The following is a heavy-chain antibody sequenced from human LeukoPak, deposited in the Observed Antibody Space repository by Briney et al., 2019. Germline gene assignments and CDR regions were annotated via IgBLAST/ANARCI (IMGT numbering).Heavy chain of an antibody. D-gene: IGHD3-22*01. CDR2: ISYDGSNK. CDR1: GFTFSSYG. Sequence: GGSLRLSCAASGFTFSSYGMHWVRQAPGKGLEWVAVISYDGSNKYYADSVKGRFTISRDNSKNTLYLQMNSLKTEDTAVYFCTRRYYHDSSGNFQRDYWGQGTLVTVSS. J-gene: IGHJ4*02. CDR3: TRRYYHDSSGNFQRDY. V-gene: IGHV3-30*03.